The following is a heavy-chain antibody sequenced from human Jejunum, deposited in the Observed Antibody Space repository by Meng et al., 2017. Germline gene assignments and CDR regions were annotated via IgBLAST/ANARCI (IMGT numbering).Heavy chain of an antibody. CDR3: ARFDISSAGRGDY. CDR2: IFHSGST. J-gene: IGHJ4*02. D-gene: IGHD6-13*01. Sequence: SETLSLTCAVSGGSIISSNWWSWVRQPPGKGLAWIGEIFHSGSTNYNPSLKSRVTISVDKSNNHFSLEVTSVTAADTATYCCARFDISSAGRGDYWGQGILVTVSS. V-gene: IGHV4-4*01. CDR1: GGSIISSNW.